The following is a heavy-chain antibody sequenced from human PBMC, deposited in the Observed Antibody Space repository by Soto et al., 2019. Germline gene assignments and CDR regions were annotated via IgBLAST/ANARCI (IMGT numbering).Heavy chain of an antibody. CDR1: GDSITAYY. CDR3: ARDKGGEFLKGSGMDV. V-gene: IGHV4-59*01. Sequence: QMQLQESGPGLVKPSETLSLICSVSGDSITAYYLSWLRQSPGKELEWIGYIYHNGETNYNPSLKSRVTISADTSKTQFSLRLSSVTAADTGVYYCARDKGGEFLKGSGMDVWGQGTTVIVCS. CDR2: IYHNGET. J-gene: IGHJ6*02. D-gene: IGHD3-10*01.